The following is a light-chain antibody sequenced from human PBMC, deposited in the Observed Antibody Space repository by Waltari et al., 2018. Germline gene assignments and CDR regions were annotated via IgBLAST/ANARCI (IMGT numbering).Light chain of an antibody. V-gene: IGLV7-43*01. CDR1: TGAVTSGFY. CDR3: LLNYGGAQV. Sequence: QTVVTQEPSLTVSPGGTVTLTCASSTGAVTSGFYPSWFQQKPGQPPRALIYSTNNKHSWTPARFSGSLLGGKAALTLSGVQVEDEAEYYCLLNYGGAQVFGGGTKLTVL. CDR2: STN. J-gene: IGLJ3*02.